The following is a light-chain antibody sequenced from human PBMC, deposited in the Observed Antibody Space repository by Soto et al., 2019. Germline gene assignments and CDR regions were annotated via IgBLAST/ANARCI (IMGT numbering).Light chain of an antibody. Sequence: IVITQSPATLSVSPGESATLSCRASQSVRSDVAWYQQNAGQAPRLLIYGACTRATGIPGRCSGSGSGTKVTLTISSLHSEDFAVYYCQKYNNWPPLTFGGGTKVDIK. V-gene: IGKV3-15*01. CDR2: GAC. CDR1: QSVRSD. CDR3: QKYNNWPPLT. J-gene: IGKJ4*02.